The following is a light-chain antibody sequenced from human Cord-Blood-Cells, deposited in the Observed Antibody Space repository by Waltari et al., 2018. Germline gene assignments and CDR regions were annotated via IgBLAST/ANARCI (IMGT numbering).Light chain of an antibody. Sequence: QSALTQPASVSGSAGPSITISCTGTSSHVGGYNHVHWYQQHPGKAPTLMIYDVSNRPSGVSNRFSGSKSGNTASLTISGLQAEDEADYYCSSYTSSSTKVFGTGTKVTVL. J-gene: IGLJ1*01. CDR2: DVS. V-gene: IGLV2-14*01. CDR1: SSHVGGYNH. CDR3: SSYTSSSTKV.